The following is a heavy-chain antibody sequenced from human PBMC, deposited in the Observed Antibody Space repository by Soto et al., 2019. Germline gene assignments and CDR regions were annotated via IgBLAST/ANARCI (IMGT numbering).Heavy chain of an antibody. D-gene: IGHD3-22*01. J-gene: IGHJ4*02. CDR3: ARNYYDRGGGFDY. CDR2: IYSGGST. V-gene: IGHV3-53*01. Sequence: EVQLVESGGGLIQPGGSLRLSCVASGFTVSSNYMSWVRQAPGKGLELVSVIYSGGSTYYADSVKGRFTISRDNSKNTLYLQMNSRRAEDTAVYYCARNYYDRGGGFDYWGQGTLVTVSS. CDR1: GFTVSSNY.